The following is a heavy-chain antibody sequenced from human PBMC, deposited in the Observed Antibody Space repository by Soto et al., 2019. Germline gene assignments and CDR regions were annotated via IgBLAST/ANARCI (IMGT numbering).Heavy chain of an antibody. J-gene: IGHJ6*02. CDR1: GGSFSGYY. D-gene: IGHD3-10*01. Sequence: PSETLSLTCAVYGGSFSGYYWSWIRQPPGKGLEWIGEINHSGSTNYNPSLEGRVTISVDTSKNQFSLKLSSVTAADTAVYYCARVSSPRVRGVMSARSPLGYYYGMDVWGQGTTVTVSS. V-gene: IGHV4-34*01. CDR2: INHSGST. CDR3: ARVSSPRVRGVMSARSPLGYYYGMDV.